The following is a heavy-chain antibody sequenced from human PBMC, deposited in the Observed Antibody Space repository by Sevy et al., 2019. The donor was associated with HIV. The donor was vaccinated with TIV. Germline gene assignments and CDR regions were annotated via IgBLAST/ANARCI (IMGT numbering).Heavy chain of an antibody. D-gene: IGHD3-22*01. CDR3: AKESPGYNYDSSGSLDY. CDR1: GFTFNTYA. J-gene: IGHJ4*02. V-gene: IGHV3-23*01. CDR2: ISGGAYST. Sequence: GGSLRLSCAASGFTFNTYAMSWVRQAPGKGLEWVSGISGGAYSTYYADSVKGRFTISRDNSKNTLSLQMNSLRAEDTAVYYCAKESPGYNYDSSGSLDYWGQGTLVTVSS.